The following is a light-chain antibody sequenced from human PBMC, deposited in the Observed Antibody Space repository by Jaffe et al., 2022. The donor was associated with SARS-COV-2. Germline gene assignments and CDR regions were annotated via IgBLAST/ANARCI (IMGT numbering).Light chain of an antibody. CDR2: AAS. CDR1: QGVSNY. CDR3: QKYYSAPLT. J-gene: IGKJ4*01. V-gene: IGKV1-27*01. Sequence: DIQMTQSPSSLSASVGDRITITCRASQGVSNYVAWYQQKPGKVPKLLIYAASTLQSGAPSRFSGIGSGTDFTLTISSLQPEDVATYYCQKYYSAPLTFGGGTKVEIK.